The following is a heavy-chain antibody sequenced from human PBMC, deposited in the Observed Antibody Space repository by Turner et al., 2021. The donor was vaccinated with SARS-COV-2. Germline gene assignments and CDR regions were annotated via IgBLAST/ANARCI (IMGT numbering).Heavy chain of an antibody. V-gene: IGHV4-39*01. CDR1: SGSISSSSYF. J-gene: IGHJ4*02. CDR3: ARQAAGQGLDY. Sequence: QVQLQESGPGLVKPSETLSLTCTVSSGSISSSSYFWGWIRQTPTKELEWIGSIYYSGTTYSNPSLKSRVSLSIDPAKNQFSLNLTSVTAADTGLFYCARQAAGQGLDYWGRGILVTVSS. D-gene: IGHD3-10*01. CDR2: IYYSGTT.